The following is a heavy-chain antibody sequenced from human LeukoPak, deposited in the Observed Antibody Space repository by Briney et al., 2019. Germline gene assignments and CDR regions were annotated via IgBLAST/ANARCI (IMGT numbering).Heavy chain of an antibody. CDR1: GGTFSSYA. D-gene: IGHD3-16*02. V-gene: IGHV1-69*01. CDR2: IIPIFGTV. J-gene: IGHJ4*02. Sequence: SVKVSCKASGGTFSSYAISWVRQAPGQGLEWMGGIIPIFGTVNYAQKFQGRVTITADESTSTAYMELSSLRSEDTAVYYCARAGPPLRLGELSFDYWGQGTLVTVSS. CDR3: ARAGPPLRLGELSFDY.